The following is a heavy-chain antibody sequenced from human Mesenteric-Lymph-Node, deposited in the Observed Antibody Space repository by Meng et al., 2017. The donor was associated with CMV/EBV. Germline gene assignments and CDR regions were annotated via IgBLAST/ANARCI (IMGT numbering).Heavy chain of an antibody. CDR2: ISYDGSNK. V-gene: IGHV3-30-3*01. Sequence: QVRLVESGGGGVQPGRSLRLSCAASGFTFSSYAMHWVRQAPGKGLEWVAVISYDGSNKYYADSVKGRFTISRDNSKNTLYLQMNSLRAEDTAVYYCASGYYYYDSSGLFDYWGQGTLVTVSS. CDR3: ASGYYYYDSSGLFDY. D-gene: IGHD3-22*01. J-gene: IGHJ4*02. CDR1: GFTFSSYA.